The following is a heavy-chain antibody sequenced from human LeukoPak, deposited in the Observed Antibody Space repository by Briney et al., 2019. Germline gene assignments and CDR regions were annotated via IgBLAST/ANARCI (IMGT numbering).Heavy chain of an antibody. D-gene: IGHD4-23*01. V-gene: IGHV1-18*01. CDR3: ARDVMADYGGNYGDAFDI. Sequence: GASVKVSCKASGYTFTSYGISWVRQAPGQGLEWMGWISAYNGNTNYAQKLQGRVTMTTDTSTSTAYMELRSLRSDDTAVYYCARDVMADYGGNYGDAFDIWGQGTMVTVSS. CDR2: ISAYNGNT. J-gene: IGHJ3*02. CDR1: GYTFTSYG.